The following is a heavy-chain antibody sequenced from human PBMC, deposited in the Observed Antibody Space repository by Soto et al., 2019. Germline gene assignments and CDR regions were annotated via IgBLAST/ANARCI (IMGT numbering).Heavy chain of an antibody. CDR3: ARVRGSEPFDY. CDR2: INHSGST. Sequence: SETLSLTCAAYGGSFSGYYWSWIRQPPGKGLEWIGEINHSGSTNYNPSLKSRVTISVDTSKNQFSLKLSSVTAADTAVYYCARVRGSEPFDYWGQGTPVTVSS. J-gene: IGHJ4*02. V-gene: IGHV4-34*01. D-gene: IGHD1-26*01. CDR1: GGSFSGYY.